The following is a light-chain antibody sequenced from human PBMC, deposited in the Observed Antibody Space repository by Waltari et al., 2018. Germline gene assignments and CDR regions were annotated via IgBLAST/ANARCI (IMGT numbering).Light chain of an antibody. J-gene: IGKJ1*01. CDR3: QQSFNTPWT. Sequence: DIQMTQSPSSLSAFVGDRVTITCRASESISSYLNWYQQKPWKAPKLLFYAASSLQSGVPSRFSGSGSGTDFTLSISSLQPEXXXSYYCQQSFNTPWTFGQGTKVEIK. CDR2: AAS. CDR1: ESISSY. V-gene: IGKV1-39*01.